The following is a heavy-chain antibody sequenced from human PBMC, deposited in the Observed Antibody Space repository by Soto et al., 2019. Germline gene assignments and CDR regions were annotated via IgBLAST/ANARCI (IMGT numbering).Heavy chain of an antibody. J-gene: IGHJ4*02. Sequence: SVKASSKASGYTITGNYMHWVRQAPGQGLEWMGWINPNSGGTNYAQKFQGWVTMTRDTSISTAYMELSRLRSDDTAVYYCASSLTYHGTLNFDYWGQGILVTVSS. CDR2: INPNSGGT. V-gene: IGHV1-2*04. CDR3: ASSLTYHGTLNFDY. CDR1: GYTITGNY. D-gene: IGHD1-1*01.